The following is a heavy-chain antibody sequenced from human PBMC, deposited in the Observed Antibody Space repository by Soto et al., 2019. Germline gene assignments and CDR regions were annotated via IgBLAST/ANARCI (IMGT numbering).Heavy chain of an antibody. CDR2: ISYDGTYK. CDR1: GFIISGYA. D-gene: IGHD5-12*01. V-gene: IGHV3-30-3*01. Sequence: QVQLVESGGGVVQPGRSLRLSCAASGFIISGYAMHWVRQAPGKGLEWVALISYDGTYKYYAESVKGRFTMSRDKSKNTLYLQMNSLRAEDTAVFYCARGGGYDFFDYWGQATLVTVSS. CDR3: ARGGGYDFFDY. J-gene: IGHJ4*02.